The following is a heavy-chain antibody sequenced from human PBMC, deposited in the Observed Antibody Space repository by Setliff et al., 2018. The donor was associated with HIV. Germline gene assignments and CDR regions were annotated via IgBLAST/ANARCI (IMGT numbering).Heavy chain of an antibody. J-gene: IGHJ4*02. CDR3: ARMYSGYDWSPAGARTRYFDY. CDR1: GGSISSYY. CDR2: IYYSGST. Sequence: SETLSLTCTVSGGSISSYYWSWIRQPPGKGLEWIGYIYYSGSTNYNTSLKSRVTISVDTSKNQFSLKLSSVTAADTAVYYCARMYSGYDWSPAGARTRYFDYWGQGTLVTVSS. D-gene: IGHD5-12*01. V-gene: IGHV4-59*08.